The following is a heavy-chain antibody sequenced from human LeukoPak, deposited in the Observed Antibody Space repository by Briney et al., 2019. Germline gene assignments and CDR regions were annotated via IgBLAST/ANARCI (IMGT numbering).Heavy chain of an antibody. D-gene: IGHD6-19*01. J-gene: IGHJ4*02. V-gene: IGHV3-66*01. CDR1: GFTVSSSY. CDR2: IYSVGST. CDR3: ARDNQWLVPYY. Sequence: PGGSLRLSCAASGFTVSSSYMTWVRQAPGKGLERASVIYSVGSTFYADSVKGRFTISRDSSKNTLYLQMNSLRAEDTAVYYCARDNQWLVPYYWGQGTLVTVSS.